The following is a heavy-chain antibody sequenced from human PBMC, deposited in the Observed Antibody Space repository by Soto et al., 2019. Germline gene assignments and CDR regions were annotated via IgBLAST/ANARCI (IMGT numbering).Heavy chain of an antibody. CDR2: ISSTTNYI. CDR3: ARESEDLTSNFDY. J-gene: IGHJ4*02. CDR1: GFTFTRYI. Sequence: GGTLRLSCAASGFTFTRYIMNWVCQSPGKGLEWVSSISSTTNYIYYADSMKGRFTVSRDNAKNSVYLEMNSLSAEDAALYYCARESEDLTSNFDYWGQGTLVTVSS. V-gene: IGHV3-21*01.